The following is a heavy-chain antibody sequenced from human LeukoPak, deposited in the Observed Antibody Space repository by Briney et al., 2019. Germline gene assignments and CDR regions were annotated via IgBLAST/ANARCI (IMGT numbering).Heavy chain of an antibody. Sequence: PGGSLRLSCAASGFTFSSYSMNWVRQAPGKGLEWVSSISSSSSYIYYAVSVKGRFTISRDSAKNSLYLQMNSLRAEDTAVYYCARDKQAAFDYWGQGTLVTVSS. D-gene: IGHD2-15*01. J-gene: IGHJ4*02. V-gene: IGHV3-21*01. CDR3: ARDKQAAFDY. CDR1: GFTFSSYS. CDR2: ISSSSSYI.